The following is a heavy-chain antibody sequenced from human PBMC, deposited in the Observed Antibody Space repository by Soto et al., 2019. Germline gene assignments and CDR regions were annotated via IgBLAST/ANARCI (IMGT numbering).Heavy chain of an antibody. CDR3: ARIGDYGAVVY. J-gene: IGHJ4*02. CDR2: IYHSGST. CDR1: RDSISIRNW. V-gene: IGHV4-4*02. D-gene: IGHD2-21*01. Sequence: SESMSISSAVSRDSISIRNWGRWVRQPPGKGLEWIGEIYHSGSTNYNPSLKSRVTLSVDKSKNQFSLKLSSVTAADTAVYYCARIGDYGAVVYWGQGTLVTV.